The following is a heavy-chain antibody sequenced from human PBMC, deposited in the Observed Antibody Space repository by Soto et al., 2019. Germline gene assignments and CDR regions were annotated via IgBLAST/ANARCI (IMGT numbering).Heavy chain of an antibody. V-gene: IGHV4-30-2*01. CDR1: GGSISSGGYS. D-gene: IGHD2-21*02. CDR2: IYHSGST. Sequence: SETLSLTCAVSGGSISSGGYSWSWIRQPPGKGLEWIGYIYHSGSTYYNPSLKSRVTISVDRSKNQFSLKLSSVTAADTAVYYCARDLPYCGGDCYSYFDYWAQGTPVTVSS. J-gene: IGHJ4*02. CDR3: ARDLPYCGGDCYSYFDY.